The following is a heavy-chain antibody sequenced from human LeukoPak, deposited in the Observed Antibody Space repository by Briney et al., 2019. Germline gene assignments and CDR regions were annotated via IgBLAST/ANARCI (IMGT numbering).Heavy chain of an antibody. CDR2: INHSGST. CDR1: GGSFSGYY. J-gene: IGHJ4*02. Sequence: PSETLSLTCAVYGGSFSGYYWSWIRQPPGKGLEWIGEINHSGSTNYNPSLKSRVTISVDTSKNQFSLKLSSVTAADTAVYYCARRIIAVAGPKSFDYWGQGTLVTVSS. CDR3: ARRIIAVAGPKSFDY. D-gene: IGHD6-19*01. V-gene: IGHV4-34*01.